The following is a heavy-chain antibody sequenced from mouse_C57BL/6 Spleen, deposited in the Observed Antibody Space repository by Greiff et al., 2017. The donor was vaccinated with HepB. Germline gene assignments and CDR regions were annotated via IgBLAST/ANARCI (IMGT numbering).Heavy chain of an antibody. CDR2: IDPSDSYT. CDR1: GYTFTSYW. CDR3: ARRSYYYAMDY. J-gene: IGHJ4*01. Sequence: VQLQQSGAELVKPGASVKLSCKASGYTFTSYWMQWVKQRPGQGLEWIGEIDPSDSYTNYNQKFKGKATLTVDTSSSTAYMQLSSLTSEDSAVYYCARRSYYYAMDYWGQGTSVTVSS. V-gene: IGHV1-50*01.